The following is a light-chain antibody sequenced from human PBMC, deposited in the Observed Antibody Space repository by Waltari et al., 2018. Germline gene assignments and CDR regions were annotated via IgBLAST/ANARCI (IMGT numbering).Light chain of an antibody. CDR1: QNIFYNSNNKHN. J-gene: IGKJ2*01. V-gene: IGKV4-1*01. CDR2: WAS. CDR3: QQYYSLPYT. Sequence: DIVMTQSPDSLAVSLGERATINCKSSQNIFYNSNNKHNLTWYRQKPGQSPKLLIYWASTRESGVPDRFSGSGSGTDFTLTISSLQAEDVAVYFCQQYYSLPYTFGQGTKVEIK.